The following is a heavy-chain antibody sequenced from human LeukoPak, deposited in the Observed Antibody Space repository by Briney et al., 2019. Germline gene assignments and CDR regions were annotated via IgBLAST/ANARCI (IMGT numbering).Heavy chain of an antibody. Sequence: GGSLRLSCAASGFTFSSYAMGWVRQAPGKGLEWVSVISGSGGETFYADSVKGRFTISRDTSKNTVYLEMNSLRVEDTAEYYCAKGNTASCYSGLDYWGQGTLVSVSS. J-gene: IGHJ4*02. D-gene: IGHD2-2*01. CDR2: ISGSGGET. V-gene: IGHV3-23*01. CDR1: GFTFSSYA. CDR3: AKGNTASCYSGLDY.